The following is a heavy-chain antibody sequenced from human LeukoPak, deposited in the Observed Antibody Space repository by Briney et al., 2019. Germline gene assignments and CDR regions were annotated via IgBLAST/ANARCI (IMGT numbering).Heavy chain of an antibody. Sequence: SETLSLTCSVSGGSINNYYWTWIRQPAGKGLEWIGHISTLGSTNYNPSLKSRVTMSVDTSKNQFSLKLSSVTAADTAVYYCARAKGYDSSGYYTFDYWGQGTLVTVSS. V-gene: IGHV4-4*07. CDR1: GGSINNYY. D-gene: IGHD3-22*01. J-gene: IGHJ4*02. CDR3: ARAKGYDSSGYYTFDY. CDR2: ISTLGST.